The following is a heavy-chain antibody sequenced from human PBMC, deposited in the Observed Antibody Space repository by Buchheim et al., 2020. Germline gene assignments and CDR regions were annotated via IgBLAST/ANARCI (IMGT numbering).Heavy chain of an antibody. D-gene: IGHD3-10*01. CDR3: ARGPYYGSGRGYYYYGMDV. J-gene: IGHJ6*02. V-gene: IGHV4-34*01. CDR1: GGSFSGYY. CDR2: INHSGST. Sequence: QVQLQQWGAGLLKPSETLSLTCAVYGGSFSGYYWSWIRQPPGKGLEWIGEINHSGSTNYNPSLKSRVTISVDTSKNQFSLKLSSATAADTAVYYCARGPYYGSGRGYYYYGMDVWGQGTT.